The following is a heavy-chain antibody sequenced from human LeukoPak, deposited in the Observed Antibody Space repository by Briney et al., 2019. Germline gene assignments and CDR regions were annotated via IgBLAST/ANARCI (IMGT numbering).Heavy chain of an antibody. Sequence: ASVKVSCKASGYTFTSYDINWVRQATGQGLEWMGWMNPNSGNTGYAQKFQGRVTMTTDTSTSTAYMELRSLRSDDTAVYYCARVRRVGKGAGDYWGQGTLVTVSS. J-gene: IGHJ4*02. D-gene: IGHD1-26*01. CDR1: GYTFTSYD. V-gene: IGHV1-8*01. CDR3: ARVRRVGKGAGDY. CDR2: MNPNSGNT.